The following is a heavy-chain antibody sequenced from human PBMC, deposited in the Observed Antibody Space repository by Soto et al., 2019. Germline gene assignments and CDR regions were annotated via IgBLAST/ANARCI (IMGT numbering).Heavy chain of an antibody. D-gene: IGHD3-16*01. CDR3: ARGPRVVWVVPTAQRDVFDI. CDR2: INHSGST. CDR1: GGAFSDFY. J-gene: IGHJ3*02. Sequence: QVQLQQWGAGLLKPSETLSLTCAVYGGAFSDFYWNFIRQPPGKGLEWIGEINHSGSTNYNPSLKSRVIRSVDTSKDPFSLKLRSVTAADTAVYFCARGPRVVWVVPTAQRDVFDIWGQGTVVSVSS. V-gene: IGHV4-34*01.